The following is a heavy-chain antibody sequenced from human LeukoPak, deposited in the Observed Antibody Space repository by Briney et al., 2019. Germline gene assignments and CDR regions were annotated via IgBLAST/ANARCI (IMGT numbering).Heavy chain of an antibody. J-gene: IGHJ4*02. D-gene: IGHD2-21*01. CDR3: AKDGDDCIDY. CDR2: IRYDGGET. V-gene: IGHV3-30*02. CDR1: GIILSDYG. Sequence: GMSLRLPCAVSGIILSDYGMHWVRQAPGKGLEWVAFIRYDGGETFYADFVKGRFTISRDNSKNTLSLQLNTLRPEDTALYYCAKDGDDCIDYWGPGTLVTVSS.